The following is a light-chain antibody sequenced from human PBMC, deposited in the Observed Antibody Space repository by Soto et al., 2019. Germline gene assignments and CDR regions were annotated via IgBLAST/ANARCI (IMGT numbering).Light chain of an antibody. CDR2: SNN. J-gene: IGLJ1*01. Sequence: QSVLTQPPSASGTPGQRVTISCSGSSSNIGSNTVNWYQQLPGTAPKLLIYSNNQRPSGVPDRFSGSKSGTSASLAIRGRQSEDEADYYCAAWDDSLNGYVFGTGTKVTVL. CDR1: SSNIGSNT. CDR3: AAWDDSLNGYV. V-gene: IGLV1-44*01.